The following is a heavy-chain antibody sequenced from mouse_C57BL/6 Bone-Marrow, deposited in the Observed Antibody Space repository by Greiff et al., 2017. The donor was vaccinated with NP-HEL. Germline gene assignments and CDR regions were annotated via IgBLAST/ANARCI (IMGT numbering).Heavy chain of an antibody. CDR1: GYTFTSYW. J-gene: IGHJ2*01. D-gene: IGHD2-4*01. CDR3: AIRLYDDDY. Sequence: QVHVKQSGAELVKPGASVKVSCEASGYTFTSYWMHWVKQRPGQGLEWIGRIHPSDSDTNYNQKFKGKATLTVDKSSSTAYMQLSSLTSEDSAVYYCAIRLYDDDYWGQGTTLTVSS. V-gene: IGHV1-74*01. CDR2: IHPSDSDT.